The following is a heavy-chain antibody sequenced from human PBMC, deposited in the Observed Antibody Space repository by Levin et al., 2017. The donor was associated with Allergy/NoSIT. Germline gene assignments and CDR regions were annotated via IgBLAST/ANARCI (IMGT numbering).Heavy chain of an antibody. Sequence: SVKVSCKASGGTFSSYTISWVRQAPGQGLEWMGRIIPILGIANYAQKFQGRVTITADKSTSTAYMELSSLRSEDTAVYYCARGGTFDEDIVATILYYWGQGTLVTVSS. CDR2: IIPILGIA. CDR1: GGTFSSYT. V-gene: IGHV1-69*02. CDR3: ARGGTFDEDIVATILYY. D-gene: IGHD5-12*01. J-gene: IGHJ4*02.